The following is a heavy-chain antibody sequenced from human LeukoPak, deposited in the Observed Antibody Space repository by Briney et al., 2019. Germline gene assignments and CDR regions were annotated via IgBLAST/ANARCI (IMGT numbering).Heavy chain of an antibody. D-gene: IGHD6-13*01. CDR2: INHSGST. CDR1: GGSFSGYY. Sequence: PSETLSLTCAVYGGSFSGYYWSWIRQPPGKGLEWIGEINHSGSTNYNPSLKSRVTISVDTSKNQFSLELSSVTAADTAVYYCARRPRSSWLGTFDYWGQGTLVTVSS. CDR3: ARRPRSSWLGTFDY. V-gene: IGHV4-34*01. J-gene: IGHJ4*02.